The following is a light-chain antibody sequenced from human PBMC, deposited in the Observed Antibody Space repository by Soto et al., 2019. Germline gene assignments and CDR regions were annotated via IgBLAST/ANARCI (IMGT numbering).Light chain of an antibody. CDR2: AAS. V-gene: IGKV1-39*01. CDR3: QQSSTTPWT. CDR1: QSVTNS. Sequence: DIRMTQSPFSLSASVGDRVTITCRASQSVTNSLNWYQQKPGKAPKVVVYAASILQSGVPSRFSGSGSGTDFTLTIDSLQPEDSATYYCQQSSTTPWTFGQGTKVEIK. J-gene: IGKJ1*01.